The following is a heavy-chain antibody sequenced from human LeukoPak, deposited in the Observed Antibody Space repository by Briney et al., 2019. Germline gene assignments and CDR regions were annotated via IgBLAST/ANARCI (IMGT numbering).Heavy chain of an antibody. CDR1: GYTFTGYY. Sequence: ASVKVSCKASGYTFTGYYMHWVRQAPGQGLEWMGWISPNSGGTNYAQKFQGRVTMTRDTSISTAYMELSRLRSDDTAVYYCARDSVGTIFGVVMTDYYYMDVWGKGTTVTVSS. CDR2: ISPNSGGT. V-gene: IGHV1-2*02. J-gene: IGHJ6*03. CDR3: ARDSVGTIFGVVMTDYYYMDV. D-gene: IGHD3-3*01.